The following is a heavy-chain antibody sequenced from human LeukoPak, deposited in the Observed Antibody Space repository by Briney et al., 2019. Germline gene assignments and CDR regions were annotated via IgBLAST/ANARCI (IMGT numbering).Heavy chain of an antibody. CDR3: ARMGGYSGGGYGSPPYGMDV. J-gene: IGHJ6*02. CDR2: IYPGDSDT. Sequence: GGSLKISCKGSGYSFTSYWIGWVRQMPGKGLGWMGIIYPGDSDTRYSPSFQGQVNISADKSISNAYLQWSSLKASDDAMYYCARMGGYSGGGYGSPPYGMDVWGQGTTVTVSS. D-gene: IGHD5-12*01. CDR1: GYSFTSYW. V-gene: IGHV5-51*01.